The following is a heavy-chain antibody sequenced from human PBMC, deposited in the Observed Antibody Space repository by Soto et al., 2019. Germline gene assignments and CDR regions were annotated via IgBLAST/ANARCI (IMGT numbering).Heavy chain of an antibody. CDR1: GFTFSTYS. V-gene: IGHV3-21*01. J-gene: IGHJ4*02. D-gene: IGHD2-15*01. Sequence: PGGSLRLSCAASGFTFSTYSINWVRQAPGKGLEWVSSISNSSSYIHYADSVKGRFTISRDNAKNSLYLQMNSLRAEDTAVYYCARMVGYCSGGSCYSDYWGQGTLVTVSS. CDR2: ISNSSSYI. CDR3: ARMVGYCSGGSCYSDY.